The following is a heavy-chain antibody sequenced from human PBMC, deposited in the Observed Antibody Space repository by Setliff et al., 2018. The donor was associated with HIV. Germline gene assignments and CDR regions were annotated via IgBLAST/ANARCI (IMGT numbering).Heavy chain of an antibody. CDR3: ARDYYGGFGDYDFGNYFDY. CDR2: ISSSSSTI. Sequence: GGSLRLSCAASGFAFSSYGMNWVRQAPGKGLEWVSYISSSSSTIYYADSVKGRFTISRDNAKNSLYLQMNSLRAEDTAVYYCARDYYGGFGDYDFGNYFDYWGQGTLVTVSS. V-gene: IGHV3-48*01. J-gene: IGHJ4*02. D-gene: IGHD4-17*01. CDR1: GFAFSSYG.